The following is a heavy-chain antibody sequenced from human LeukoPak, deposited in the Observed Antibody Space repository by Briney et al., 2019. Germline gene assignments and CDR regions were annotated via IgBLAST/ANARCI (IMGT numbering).Heavy chain of an antibody. CDR2: IYSGGST. CDR1: GFTVSSNY. V-gene: IGHV3-53*01. CDR3: ARDSLEDGYDY. Sequence: GGSLRLSCAASGFTVSSNYMSWVRQAPGRGLEWVSVIYSGGSTYYADSVKGRFTISRDNSKNTLYLQMNSLRAEDTAVYYCARDSLEDGYDYWGQGTLVTVSS. D-gene: IGHD3-22*01. J-gene: IGHJ4*02.